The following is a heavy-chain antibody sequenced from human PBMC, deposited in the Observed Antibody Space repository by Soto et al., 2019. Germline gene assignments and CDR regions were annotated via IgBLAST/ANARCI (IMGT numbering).Heavy chain of an antibody. CDR2: AYYRGGT. J-gene: IGHJ4*02. CDR3: ARDLGQGNTPAHDHFAF. V-gene: IGHV4-61*01. CDR1: GLSVTSESY. D-gene: IGHD3-16*01. Sequence: QVQLQESGPGLVKPSETLSLTRTVSGLSVTSESYWSWIRQAPGKGLEWIGYAYYRGGTRYNPSHKTRLTISVDTSKNQFSLSLSSVTPTDTAVYYCARDLGQGNTPAHDHFAFWGQGSLVTVSS.